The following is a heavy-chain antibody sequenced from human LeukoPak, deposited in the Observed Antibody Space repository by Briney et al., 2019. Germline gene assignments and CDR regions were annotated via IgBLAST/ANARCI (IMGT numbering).Heavy chain of an antibody. J-gene: IGHJ6*02. V-gene: IGHV3-48*04. Sequence: GGSLRLSCAASGFSISRSSMNWVRQAPGKGLEWVSYITASSGTIYYGDSVKGRFTISRDNAKNTLYLQMNSLRVEDTAVYYCARGSSATGDYTMDVWGQGTTVTVSS. D-gene: IGHD6-6*01. CDR2: ITASSGTI. CDR3: ARGSSATGDYTMDV. CDR1: GFSISRSS.